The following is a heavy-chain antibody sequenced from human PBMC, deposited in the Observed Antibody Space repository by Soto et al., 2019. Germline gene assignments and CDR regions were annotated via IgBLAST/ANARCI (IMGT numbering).Heavy chain of an antibody. J-gene: IGHJ6*02. CDR1: EFTVSSNY. CDR3: AGRVGATTHGIDV. D-gene: IGHD1-26*01. Sequence: EVQLVESGGGLIQPGGSLRLSCAASEFTVSSNYMNWVRQAPGMGLECVSTIYSGGSTYYADSVKGRFTISRDNSKNTLYIQMNNPRAEDTAVYYCAGRVGATTHGIDVWGQGPTVTVSS. CDR2: IYSGGST. V-gene: IGHV3-53*01.